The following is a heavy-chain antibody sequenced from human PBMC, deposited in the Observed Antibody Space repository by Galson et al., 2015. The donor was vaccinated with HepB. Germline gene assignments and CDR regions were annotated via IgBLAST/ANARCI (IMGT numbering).Heavy chain of an antibody. CDR2: ISNDGTHN. V-gene: IGHV3-30*18. D-gene: IGHD1-26*01. CDR1: GFVFSGYG. Sequence: SLRLSCAGPGFVFSGYGIHWVRQAPGQGLEWVAVISNDGTHNYYSDSVKGRFTISRDNSNNTLFLQMNSLRPEDTALYSCAKVGYTGSFYEGPHYWGQGTLVAVSS. CDR3: AKVGYTGSFYEGPHY. J-gene: IGHJ4*02.